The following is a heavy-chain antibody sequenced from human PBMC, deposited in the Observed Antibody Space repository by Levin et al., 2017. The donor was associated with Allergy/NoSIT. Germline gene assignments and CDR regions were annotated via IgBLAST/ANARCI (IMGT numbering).Heavy chain of an antibody. J-gene: IGHJ3*02. D-gene: IGHD3-10*01. CDR1: GGSISSYY. CDR2: IYYSGST. V-gene: IGHV4-59*01. CDR3: ARSRTYGSGSRGAFDI. Sequence: GSLRLSCTVSGGSISSYYWSWIRQPPGKGLEWIGYIYYSGSTNYNPSLKSRVTISVDTSKNQFSLKLSSVTAADTAVYYCARSRTYGSGSRGAFDIWGQGTMVTVSS.